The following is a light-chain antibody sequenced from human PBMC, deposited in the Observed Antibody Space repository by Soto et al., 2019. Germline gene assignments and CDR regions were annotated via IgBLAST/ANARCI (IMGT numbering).Light chain of an antibody. CDR3: QQYHNWPPVT. CDR2: TAS. Sequence: EIVMTQSPATLSVSPGESATLSCTASQSVSSNLAWYQHKPGQAPRLLLYTASTRATGIPARFSGSGSETELTLTISGLQSEDVAVSYCQQYHNWPPVTFGQGTKLEIK. J-gene: IGKJ2*01. CDR1: QSVSSN. V-gene: IGKV3-15*01.